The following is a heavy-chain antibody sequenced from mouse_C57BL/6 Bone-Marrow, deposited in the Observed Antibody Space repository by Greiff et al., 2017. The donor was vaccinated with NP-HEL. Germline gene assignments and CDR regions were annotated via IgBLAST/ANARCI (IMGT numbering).Heavy chain of an antibody. CDR2: INPYNGGT. J-gene: IGHJ1*03. CDR1: GYTFTDYY. Sequence: VQLQQSGPVLVKPGASVKMSCKASGYTFTDYYMNWVTQSHGKSLEWIGVINPYNGGTSYNQKFKGKATLTVDKSSSTAYMELNSLTSEDSAVYYCARCSSYGYFDVWGTGTTVTVSS. V-gene: IGHV1-19*01. CDR3: ARCSSYGYFDV. D-gene: IGHD1-1*01.